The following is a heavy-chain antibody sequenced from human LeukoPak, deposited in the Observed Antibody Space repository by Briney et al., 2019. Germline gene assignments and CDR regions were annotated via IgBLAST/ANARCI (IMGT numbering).Heavy chain of an antibody. Sequence: GGSLRLSCAASGFTFSSYSMNWVRQAPGKGLEWVSSISSSSSYIYYADSMKGRFTISRDNSKNTLYLQMNSLRAEDTAIYYCAKNFYASGSYYYYYYMDVWGKGTTVTISS. CDR3: AKNFYASGSYYYYYYMDV. V-gene: IGHV3-21*04. CDR1: GFTFSSYS. J-gene: IGHJ6*03. D-gene: IGHD3-10*01. CDR2: ISSSSSYI.